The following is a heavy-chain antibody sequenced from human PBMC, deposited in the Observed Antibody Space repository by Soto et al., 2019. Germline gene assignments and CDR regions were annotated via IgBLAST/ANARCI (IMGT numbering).Heavy chain of an antibody. CDR1: GFTFSSFW. V-gene: IGHV3-7*01. CDR3: SRSLDS. J-gene: IGHJ4*02. Sequence: LRLSCAASGFTFSSFWMDWVRQAPGKGLEWVANISPDGSEKHYVDSVKGRFTISRDNAKNSLYLQMSSLTAEDSALYYCSRSLDSWGQGTRVTVSS. CDR2: ISPDGSEK.